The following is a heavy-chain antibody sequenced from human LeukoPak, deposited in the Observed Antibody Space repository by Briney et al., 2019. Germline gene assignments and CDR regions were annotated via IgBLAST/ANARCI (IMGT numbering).Heavy chain of an antibody. CDR3: GKGPPPNWSGYYYLDF. CDR1: GFTFRSYA. CDR2: ISGSGNHT. Sequence: GALRLSCAASGFTFRSYAMSWVRQAPGKGLEWVSAISGSGNHTYYPDSVKGRFTISRDNSENTLSLQMNSLRAEGTAVYYCGKGPPPNWSGYYYLDFRGQGTPVTGSS. V-gene: IGHV3-23*01. J-gene: IGHJ4*02. D-gene: IGHD3-3*01.